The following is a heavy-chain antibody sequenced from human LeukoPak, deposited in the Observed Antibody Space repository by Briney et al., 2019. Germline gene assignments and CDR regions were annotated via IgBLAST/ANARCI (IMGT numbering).Heavy chain of an antibody. J-gene: IGHJ6*02. CDR2: IIPIFGTA. CDR1: GGTFSSYA. CDR3: ARDRGPSYSNYFQYYGMDV. V-gene: IGHV1-69*13. Sequence: GASVNVSCTASGGTFSSYAISWVLQAPGQGLEWMGGIIPIFGTANYAQKFQGRVTITADESTSTAYMELNSLRSEDTAVYYCARDRGPSYSNYFQYYGMDVWGQGTTVTVSS. D-gene: IGHD4-11*01.